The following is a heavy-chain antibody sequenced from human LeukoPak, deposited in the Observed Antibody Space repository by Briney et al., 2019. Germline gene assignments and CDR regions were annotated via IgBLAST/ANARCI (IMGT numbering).Heavy chain of an antibody. CDR1: RFTFSSYA. CDR3: AKSSYYDSSGYYREYYFDY. J-gene: IGHJ4*02. Sequence: GGSLRLSCAASRFTFSSYAMSWVRQTPGKGLEWVSAISGSGGSTHYADSVKGRFTISRDNSKNTLYLQMNSLRAEDTAVYYCAKSSYYDSSGYYREYYFDYWGQGTLVTVSS. V-gene: IGHV3-23*01. CDR2: ISGSGGST. D-gene: IGHD3-22*01.